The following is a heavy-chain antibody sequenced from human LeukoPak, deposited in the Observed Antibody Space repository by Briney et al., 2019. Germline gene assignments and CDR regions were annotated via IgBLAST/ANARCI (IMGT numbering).Heavy chain of an antibody. Sequence: SETLSLTCAVSGGSISSGGYSWSWIRQPPGKGLEWIGYIYHSGSTYDSPSLKSRVTISVDRSKNQFSLKLSSVTAADTAVYYCARVGYYDSSGYYDWFDPWGQGTLVTVSS. CDR2: IYHSGST. CDR1: GGSISSGGYS. CDR3: ARVGYYDSSGYYDWFDP. D-gene: IGHD3-22*01. V-gene: IGHV4-30-2*01. J-gene: IGHJ5*02.